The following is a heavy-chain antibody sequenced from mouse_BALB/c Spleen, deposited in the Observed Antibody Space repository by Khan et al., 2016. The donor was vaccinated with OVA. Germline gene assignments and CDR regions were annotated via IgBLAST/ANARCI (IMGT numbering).Heavy chain of an antibody. CDR1: GFTFSSYG. Sequence: EVELVESGGGLVQPGGSRKLSCTASGFTFSSYGTHWVRQAPEKGLEWVAYISGDSSTIYYADTVKGRFTISRDNPKNTLFLQMTCLMSEDTARYYCATSYFYGYYFDYWGPGTTLTVSS. J-gene: IGHJ2*01. D-gene: IGHD1-1*01. V-gene: IGHV5-17*02. CDR2: ISGDSSTI. CDR3: ATSYFYGYYFDY.